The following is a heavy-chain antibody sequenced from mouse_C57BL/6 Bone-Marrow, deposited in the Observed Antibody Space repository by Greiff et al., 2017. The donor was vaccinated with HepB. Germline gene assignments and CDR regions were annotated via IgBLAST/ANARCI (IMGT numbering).Heavy chain of an antibody. Sequence: VQLQQPGAELVKPGASVKLSCKASGYTFTSYWMHWVKQRPGQGLEWIGMIHPNSGSTNYNEKFKSKATLTVDKSSSTAYMQLSSLTSEDSAVYYCARWHYCGSDYAMDYWGQGTSVTVSS. D-gene: IGHD1-1*01. CDR1: GYTFTSYW. CDR3: ARWHYCGSDYAMDY. J-gene: IGHJ4*01. V-gene: IGHV1-64*01. CDR2: IHPNSGST.